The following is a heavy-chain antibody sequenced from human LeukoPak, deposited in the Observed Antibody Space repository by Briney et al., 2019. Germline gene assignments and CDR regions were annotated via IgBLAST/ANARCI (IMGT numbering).Heavy chain of an antibody. J-gene: IGHJ4*02. V-gene: IGHV3-23*01. Sequence: GGSLRLSCTASGFTFSSYAMNWVRQAPGKGLEWVSGISGDGDNTYFADSVKGRFTISRDNSKNTLYLQMNSLRAEDTAVYYCAKEIWPTVTTPGWTYFDYWGQGALVTVSS. CDR2: ISGDGDNT. CDR3: AKEIWPTVTTPGWTYFDY. D-gene: IGHD4-17*01. CDR1: GFTFSSYA.